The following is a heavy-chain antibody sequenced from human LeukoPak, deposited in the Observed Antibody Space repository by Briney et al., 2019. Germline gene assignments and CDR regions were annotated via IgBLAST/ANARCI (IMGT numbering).Heavy chain of an antibody. D-gene: IGHD3-10*02. CDR3: AELGITMIGGV. CDR2: ISSSGSTI. Sequence: GGSLILSCAASGFTISSYEMNWVRQAPGKGLEWVSNISSSGSTIYYASSVKGRFTFSRDNAKNSLYLQMNSLRAEDTAVYYCAELGITMIGGVWGKGTTVTVSS. CDR1: GFTISSYE. V-gene: IGHV3-48*03. J-gene: IGHJ6*04.